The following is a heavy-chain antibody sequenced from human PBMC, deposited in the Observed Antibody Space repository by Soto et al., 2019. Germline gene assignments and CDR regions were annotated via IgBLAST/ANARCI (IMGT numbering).Heavy chain of an antibody. CDR3: AKAFSWYGY. CDR2: ISGSGGST. D-gene: IGHD6-13*01. CDR1: GFTFSSYA. V-gene: IGHV3-23*01. J-gene: IGHJ4*02. Sequence: EVQLLESGGGLIQPGGSLRLSCAASGFTFSSYAMNWVRQAPGKGLEWVSGISGSGGSTYYADSVKGRFTISRDNSKNTLYLQMSSLRAEDTAVYYCAKAFSWYGYWGQGTLVTVSS.